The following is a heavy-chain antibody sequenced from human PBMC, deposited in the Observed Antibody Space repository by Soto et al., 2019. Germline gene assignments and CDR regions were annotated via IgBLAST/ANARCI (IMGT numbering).Heavy chain of an antibody. CDR3: AADWYYYDSSGSPGAFDI. CDR1: GYTFTSYD. Sequence: GASVKVCCKASGYTFTSYDINWVRQATGQGLEWMGWIDANSGNTGYAQKFQGRVTMTRNISISTAYMELSSLRSEDTAVYYCAADWYYYDSSGSPGAFDIWGQGTMVTVSS. D-gene: IGHD3-22*01. J-gene: IGHJ3*02. CDR2: IDANSGNT. V-gene: IGHV1-8*01.